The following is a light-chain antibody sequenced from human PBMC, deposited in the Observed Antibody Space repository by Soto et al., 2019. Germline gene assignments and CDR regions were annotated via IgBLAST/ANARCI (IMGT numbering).Light chain of an antibody. CDR3: QQRSNWPRLT. V-gene: IGKV3-11*01. CDR2: DAS. CDR1: QSVSSRY. Sequence: EIVLTQSPGTLSLSPGERATLSCRASQSVSSRYLAWHQQKPGQAPRLLIYDASNRATGIPARFSGSGSGTDFTLTISSLEPEDFAVYYCQQRSNWPRLTFGGGTKVDIK. J-gene: IGKJ4*01.